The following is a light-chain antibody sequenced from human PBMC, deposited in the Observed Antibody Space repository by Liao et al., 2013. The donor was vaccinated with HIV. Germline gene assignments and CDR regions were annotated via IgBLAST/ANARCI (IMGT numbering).Light chain of an antibody. V-gene: IGLV3-1*01. Sequence: YELTQPPSVSVSPGQTASITCSGATLGHKSPSWYQQRPGQPPVLVIYQDSKRPSGIPERFSGSNSGNTATLTISGTQAMDEADYYCQAWDSNSWVFGGGTELTVL. J-gene: IGLJ3*02. CDR1: TLGHKS. CDR2: QDS. CDR3: QAWDSNSWV.